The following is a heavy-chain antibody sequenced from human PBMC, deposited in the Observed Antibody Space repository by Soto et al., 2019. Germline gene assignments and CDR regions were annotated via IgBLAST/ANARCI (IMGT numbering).Heavy chain of an antibody. Sequence: QVQLVESGGGVVQPGRSLRLSCAASGFTFSSYGMHWVRQAPGKGLEWVAVIWYDGSNKYYADSVKGRFTISRDNSKNTLYLQMNSLRAEDTAVYYCARDYIVVVPAATYGMDVWGQGTTVTVSS. D-gene: IGHD2-2*01. CDR2: IWYDGSNK. V-gene: IGHV3-33*01. CDR1: GFTFSSYG. CDR3: ARDYIVVVPAATYGMDV. J-gene: IGHJ6*02.